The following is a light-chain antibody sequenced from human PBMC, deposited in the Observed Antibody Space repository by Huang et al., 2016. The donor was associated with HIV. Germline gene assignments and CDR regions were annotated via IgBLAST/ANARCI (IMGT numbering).Light chain of an antibody. Sequence: DIQMTQSPSSLSASVGDKVTITCQASQEISNYLNWYQQKPGKAPKVLIYDASNLETGDPARFSGSGSGADFTVTISGLQPEDIGTYYCQQYDNLPITFGQGTQLDMK. V-gene: IGKV1-33*01. CDR1: QEISNY. CDR3: QQYDNLPIT. J-gene: IGKJ5*01. CDR2: DAS.